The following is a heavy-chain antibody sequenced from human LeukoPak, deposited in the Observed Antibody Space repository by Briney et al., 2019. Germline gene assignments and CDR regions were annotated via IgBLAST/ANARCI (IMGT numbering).Heavy chain of an antibody. J-gene: IGHJ4*02. V-gene: IGHV3-30*18. CDR3: AKEGASTGWTFGAY. CDR1: GFTFSSYG. D-gene: IGHD6-19*01. Sequence: GRSLRLSCAASGFTFSSYGMHWLRQAPGKGLEWVAFVSWDGREKHYGDSVKGRFTISRDNSKNTLDLQMNSLTAEDTAVYYCAKEGASTGWTFGAYWGQGTLVTVSS. CDR2: VSWDGREK.